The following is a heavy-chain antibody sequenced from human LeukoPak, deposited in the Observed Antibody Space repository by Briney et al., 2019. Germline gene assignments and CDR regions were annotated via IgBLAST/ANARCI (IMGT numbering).Heavy chain of an antibody. CDR3: ARGYDSWDS. Sequence: GGSLRLXCAASGFTFSSDEMNWVRQAPGKGLQWISYINTDGAAIYYADSVKGRFTISRDNAKNSLYLQMNSLRAEDTAVYYCARGYDSWDSWGQGTLVTVSS. V-gene: IGHV3-48*03. J-gene: IGHJ4*02. CDR1: GFTFSSDE. CDR2: INTDGAAI. D-gene: IGHD3-16*01.